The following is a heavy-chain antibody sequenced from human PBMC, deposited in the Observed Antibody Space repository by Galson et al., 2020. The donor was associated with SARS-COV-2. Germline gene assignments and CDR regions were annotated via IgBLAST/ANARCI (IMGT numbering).Heavy chain of an antibody. V-gene: IGHV3-21*01. J-gene: IGHJ4*02. CDR1: GFTFSSYS. CDR2: ISSSRTYL. CDR3: ARGSSMLFDY. Sequence: GESLKISCAASGFTFSSYSMNWVRQAPGKGLEWVSFISSSRTYLYYADSVKGRFTISRDNAKNSLSLQMNSLRAEDTAVYYCARGSSMLFDYWGQGSLVTVSS. D-gene: IGHD3-10*02.